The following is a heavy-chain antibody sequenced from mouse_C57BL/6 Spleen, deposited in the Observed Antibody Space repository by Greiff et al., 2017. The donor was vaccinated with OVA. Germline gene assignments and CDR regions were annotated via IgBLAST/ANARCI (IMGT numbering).Heavy chain of an antibody. CDR1: GFSLTSYG. J-gene: IGHJ4*01. CDR2: IWRGGST. Sequence: QVQLQQSGPGLVQPSQSLSITCTVSGFSLTSYGVHWVRQSPGKGLEWLGVIWRGGSTDYNAAFMSRLSITKDNSKSQVFFKMNSLQADDTAIYYCAKGYYGSGDAMDYWGQGTSVTVSS. V-gene: IGHV2-5*01. CDR3: AKGYYGSGDAMDY. D-gene: IGHD1-1*01.